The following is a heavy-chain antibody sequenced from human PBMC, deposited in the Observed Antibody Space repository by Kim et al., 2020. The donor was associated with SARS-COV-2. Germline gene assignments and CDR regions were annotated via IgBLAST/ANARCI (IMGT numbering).Heavy chain of an antibody. D-gene: IGHD3-9*01. CDR3: ARISGHWLTGNGYYYYAMDV. CDR1: GYTFTGYY. Sequence: ASVKVSCKASGYTFTGYYIHWVRQAPGQGLEWMRRINPYSGDPNYAQNFQGRVTMTRDTSISTAYMELSRLRSDDTAVYYCARISGHWLTGNGYYYYAMDVWGQGTTVTVSS. CDR2: INPYSGDP. V-gene: IGHV1-2*06. J-gene: IGHJ6*02.